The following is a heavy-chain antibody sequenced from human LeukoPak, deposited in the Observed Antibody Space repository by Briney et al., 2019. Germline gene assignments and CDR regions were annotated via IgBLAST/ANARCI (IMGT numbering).Heavy chain of an antibody. J-gene: IGHJ4*02. CDR1: GGSISSSNW. CDR3: ASEGYYDSSGYYSVSY. D-gene: IGHD3-22*01. CDR2: IYHSGST. Sequence: TSGTLSLTCAVSGGSISSSNWWSWVRQPPGKGLEWIGEIYHSGSTNYNPSLKSRVTISVDKSKNQFSRKLSSVTAADTAVYYCASEGYYDSSGYYSVSYWGQGTLVTASA. V-gene: IGHV4-4*02.